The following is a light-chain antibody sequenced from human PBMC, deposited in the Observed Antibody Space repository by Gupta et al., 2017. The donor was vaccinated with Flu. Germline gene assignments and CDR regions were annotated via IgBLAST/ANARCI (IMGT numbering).Light chain of an antibody. CDR1: QSVLYSSNNKNC. V-gene: IGKV4-1*01. J-gene: IGKJ1*01. Sequence: NCKSSQSVLYSSNNKNCLAWYQQKSGQPPKLLIYWASTRESGVPDRLSGSGSGTDFTLTISSLQAGDVAVYYCQQYYSSPWTFGQGTKVEIK. CDR2: WAS. CDR3: QQYYSSPWT.